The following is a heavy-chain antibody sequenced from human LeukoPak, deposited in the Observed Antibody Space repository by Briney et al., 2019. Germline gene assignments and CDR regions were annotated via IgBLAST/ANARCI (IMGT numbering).Heavy chain of an antibody. J-gene: IGHJ4*02. CDR2: IIPIFGTA. D-gene: IGHD6-13*01. V-gene: IGHV1-69*13. CDR3: ARDLEYSSSWYSDFDY. CDR1: GGTFSSYA. Sequence: GASVKVSCKASGGTFSSYAISWVRQAPGQGLEWMGGIIPIFGTANYAQKFQGRVTITADESTSTAYMELSSLRSEDTAVYYCARDLEYSSSWYSDFDYWGQGTLVTVSS.